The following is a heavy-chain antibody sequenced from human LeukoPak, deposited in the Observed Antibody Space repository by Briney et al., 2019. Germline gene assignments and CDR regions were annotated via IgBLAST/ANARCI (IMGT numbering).Heavy chain of an antibody. V-gene: IGHV4-59*06. CDR2: IYYSGST. CDR3: ARAGDYPRLDY. CDR1: GGSISSYY. Sequence: SETLSLTCTVSGGSISSYYWSWIRQPPGKGLEWIGYIYYSGSTYYNPSLKSRVTISVDTSKNQFSLKLSSVTAADTAVYYCARAGDYPRLDYWGQGTLVTVSS. D-gene: IGHD4-17*01. J-gene: IGHJ4*02.